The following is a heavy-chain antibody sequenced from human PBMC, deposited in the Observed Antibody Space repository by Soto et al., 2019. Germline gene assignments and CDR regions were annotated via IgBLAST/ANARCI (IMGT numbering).Heavy chain of an antibody. J-gene: IGHJ3*01. D-gene: IGHD3-22*01. CDR3: AKRCGSGYYSAFDV. CDR1: GLTFSGYA. CDR2: ISGTGDDT. V-gene: IGHV3-23*01. Sequence: EVRLLESGGGLVQPGGSLRLSCTASGLTFSGYAMSWVRQAPGKGLEWVSTISGTGDDTYYAGSVKGRFIISRDNSKNTLFLQMNSLRAEDTALYHCAKRCGSGYYSAFDVWGQGTMVTGSS.